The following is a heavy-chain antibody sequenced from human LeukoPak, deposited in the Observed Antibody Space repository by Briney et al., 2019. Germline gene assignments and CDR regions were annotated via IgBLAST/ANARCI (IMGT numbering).Heavy chain of an antibody. Sequence: GGSLRLSCAASGFTFSSHGMSWVRHAPGKGPQWVSAITGSGGTTYYADSVEGRFTISRDNSKNTLYLQMNSLRAEDTAIYYCAKMDGYFDYWGQGTLVTVSS. V-gene: IGHV3-23*01. CDR3: AKMDGYFDY. CDR2: ITGSGGTT. D-gene: IGHD3/OR15-3a*01. J-gene: IGHJ4*02. CDR1: GFTFSSHG.